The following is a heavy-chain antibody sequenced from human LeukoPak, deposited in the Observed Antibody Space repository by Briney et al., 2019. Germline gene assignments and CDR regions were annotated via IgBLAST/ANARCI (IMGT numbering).Heavy chain of an antibody. CDR3: ARETPYYSIQDY. D-gene: IGHD3-10*01. CDR2: IYTSGST. J-gene: IGHJ4*02. V-gene: IGHV4-4*07. Sequence: SETLSLTCTVSGGSISGYYWSWIRQPAGKGLEWIGRIYTSGSTNYNPSLKSRVTMSVDTSKNQFSLNLSSVTAADTAVYYCARETPYYSIQDYWGQGTLVTVSS. CDR1: GGSISGYY.